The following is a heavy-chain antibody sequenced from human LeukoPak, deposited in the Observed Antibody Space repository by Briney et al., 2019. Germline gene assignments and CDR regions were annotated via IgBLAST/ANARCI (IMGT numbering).Heavy chain of an antibody. CDR3: AKATDGDVATNFDY. V-gene: IGHV3-23*01. CDR1: GITLSNYG. D-gene: IGHD4-17*01. J-gene: IGHJ4*02. Sequence: GGSLRLSCAVSGITLSNYGMSWVRQAPGKGLEWVAGISDSGGRTNYADSVKGRFTISRDNPKNTLYLQMNSLRAEDTAVYYCAKATDGDVATNFDYWGQGTLVTVSS. CDR2: ISDSGGRT.